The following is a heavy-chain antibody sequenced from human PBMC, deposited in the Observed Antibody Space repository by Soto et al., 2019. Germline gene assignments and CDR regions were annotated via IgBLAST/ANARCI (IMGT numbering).Heavy chain of an antibody. D-gene: IGHD2-8*01. CDR1: GFIFSKAW. Sequence: NPGGSLRLSCAASGFIFSKAWMSWVRQAPGKGLQWVGRIKTKSDGGTTDYAAPVKGRFTISRDDSKNMVYLQMNSLKTEDTAVYYCTTDTKCGNGVCYPYYYGVDVWGQGTTVTSP. CDR3: TTDTKCGNGVCYPYYYGVDV. V-gene: IGHV3-15*01. CDR2: IKTKSDGGTT. J-gene: IGHJ6*02.